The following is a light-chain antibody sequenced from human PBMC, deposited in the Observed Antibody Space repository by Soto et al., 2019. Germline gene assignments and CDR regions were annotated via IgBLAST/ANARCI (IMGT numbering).Light chain of an antibody. J-gene: IGKJ5*01. Sequence: EIVLTQSPATLSLSPGERATLSCRASQSVSSYLAWYPQKPGQAPRPLIYAASSRETGIPERFSGSGAGTECTRTISRLEPEDVETDDCLQNYNYTRSFGQGTRLEIK. CDR1: QSVSSY. V-gene: IGKV3-11*01. CDR2: AAS. CDR3: LQNYNYTRS.